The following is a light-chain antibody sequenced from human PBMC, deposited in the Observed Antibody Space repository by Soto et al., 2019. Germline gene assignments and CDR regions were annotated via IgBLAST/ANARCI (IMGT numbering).Light chain of an antibody. CDR1: QSVSSN. J-gene: IGKJ1*01. V-gene: IGKV3-15*01. CDR2: GAS. Sequence: EIVMTQSPATLSVSPGEGATLSCRASQSVSSNLAWYQQKPGRAPRLLIYGASTRATGIPVRFSGSGSGTEFTLTISSLQSEDFAVYYCQQYNNWPGTFGQGTKVEIK. CDR3: QQYNNWPGT.